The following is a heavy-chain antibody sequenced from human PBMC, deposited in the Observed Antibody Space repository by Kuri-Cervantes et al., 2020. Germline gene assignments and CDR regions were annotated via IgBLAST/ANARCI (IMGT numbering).Heavy chain of an antibody. CDR1: GFTFDDYA. Sequence: SLKISCAASGFTFDDYAMHWVRQAPGKGLEWVSGISWNSGSIGYADSVKGRFTISRDNAKNSLYLQMNSLRAEDTALYYCARDQGVAGATLLDYWGQGALVTVSS. CDR2: ISWNSGSI. CDR3: ARDQGVAGATLLDY. J-gene: IGHJ4*02. D-gene: IGHD1-26*01. V-gene: IGHV3-9*01.